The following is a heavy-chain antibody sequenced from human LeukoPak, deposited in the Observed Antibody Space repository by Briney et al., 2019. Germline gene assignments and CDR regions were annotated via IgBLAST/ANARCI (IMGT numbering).Heavy chain of an antibody. CDR1: GGSITSYY. V-gene: IGHV4-59*01. CDR2: VSDGGRT. D-gene: IGHD1-14*01. CDR3: ARASTTFDD. Sequence: SETLSLTCSVSGGSITSYYWRWIWQPPGKGLEWIGHVSDGGRTNYSPSLRSRVSISVDTSKNQFSLKLNSVTAADTAVYFCARASTTFDDWGQGTLVTVSS. J-gene: IGHJ4*02.